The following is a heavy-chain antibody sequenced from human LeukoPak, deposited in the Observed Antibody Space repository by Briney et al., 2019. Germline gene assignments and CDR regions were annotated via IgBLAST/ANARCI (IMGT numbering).Heavy chain of an antibody. V-gene: IGHV4-59*08. CDR3: ASFRFGRNWFEP. J-gene: IGHJ5*02. D-gene: IGHD3-10*01. Sequence: SETLSLTCTVSGGSISSDYWNWIRQPPGMGLEWIAYINYNGATKYNPSVKSRVTISLDTSKNPFSLKLSSVTAADTAVYYCASFRFGRNWFEPWGQGTLVTVSS. CDR1: GGSISSDY. CDR2: INYNGAT.